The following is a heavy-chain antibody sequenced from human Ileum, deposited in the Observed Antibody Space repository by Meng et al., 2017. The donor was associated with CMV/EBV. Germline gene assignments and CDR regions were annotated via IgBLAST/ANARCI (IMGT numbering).Heavy chain of an antibody. CDR1: GGSITSYY. D-gene: IGHD1-14*01. CDR2: IYVSGST. CDR3: AKGTGVTDPFDY. V-gene: IGHV4-4*07. Sequence: QVQLKQSGPGLVIPSETLPLTCSISGGSITSYYWSWIRQPAGKGLEWIGRIYVSGSTNYNPSLKSRVTMSVDTSKNQFSLKLSSVTAADTAIYYCAKGTGVTDPFDYWGQGTLVTVSS. J-gene: IGHJ4*02.